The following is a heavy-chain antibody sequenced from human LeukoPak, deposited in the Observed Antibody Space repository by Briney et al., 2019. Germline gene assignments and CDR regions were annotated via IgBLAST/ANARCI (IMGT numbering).Heavy chain of an antibody. V-gene: IGHV3-23*01. CDR3: AKDGDYYDSSGYN. D-gene: IGHD3-22*01. J-gene: IGHJ4*02. CDR1: GFTFSSYA. CDR2: ISGSGGST. Sequence: GGSLRLSCAASGFTFSSYAMSWVRQAPGEGLEWVSAISGSGGSTYYADSVKGRFTISRDNSKNTLYLQINSLRAEDTAVYYCAKDGDYYDSSGYNWGQGTLVTVSS.